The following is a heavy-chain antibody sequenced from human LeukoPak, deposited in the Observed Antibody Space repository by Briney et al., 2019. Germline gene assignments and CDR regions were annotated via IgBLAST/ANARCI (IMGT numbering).Heavy chain of an antibody. D-gene: IGHD4-17*01. J-gene: IGHJ4*02. Sequence: GGSLRLSCAASGFTVSTNYMSWVRQAPGKGLEWVSVLYHGGSTYYADSVKGRFIISRDNSKNTLYLQMNSLRAEDTAVYYCARDCRSGPTVTTPDYWGQGTLVTVSS. CDR2: LYHGGST. CDR3: ARDCRSGPTVTTPDY. CDR1: GFTVSTNY. V-gene: IGHV3-53*01.